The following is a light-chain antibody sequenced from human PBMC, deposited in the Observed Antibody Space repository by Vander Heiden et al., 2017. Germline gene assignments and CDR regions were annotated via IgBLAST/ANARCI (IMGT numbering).Light chain of an antibody. V-gene: IGLV1-40*01. Sequence: QSVLTQPPSVSGAPGQRVTISCPGSSSNIGAGLDIHWYRHLPGTAPKLLIYGNFKRPSGVPDRFSGSKSGTSASLAVTGLQAEDEADYYCQSYDNSLKSVVFGGGTKLTVL. J-gene: IGLJ2*01. CDR2: GNF. CDR1: SSNIGAGLD. CDR3: QSYDNSLKSVV.